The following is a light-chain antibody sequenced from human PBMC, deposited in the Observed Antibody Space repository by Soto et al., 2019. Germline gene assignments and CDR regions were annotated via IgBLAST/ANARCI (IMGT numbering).Light chain of an antibody. CDR1: NIGNKN. CDR2: SNS. Sequence: SYELTQPLSVSVALGQTARITCGGNNIGNKNVHWYQQKPGQAPVLVIYSNSYRPSGIPQRFSGSNSGNTATLTISRAQAGDEADYYCQVWDSSSARVVFGGGTKLTVL. J-gene: IGLJ2*01. CDR3: QVWDSSSARVV. V-gene: IGLV3-9*01.